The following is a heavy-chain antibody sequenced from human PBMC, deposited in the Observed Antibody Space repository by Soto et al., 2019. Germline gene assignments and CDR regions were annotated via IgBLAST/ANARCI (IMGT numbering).Heavy chain of an antibody. D-gene: IGHD4-17*01. J-gene: IGHJ4*02. CDR2: IYYSGST. CDR1: GGSISSYY. Sequence: PSETLSLTCTVSGGSISSYYWSWIRQPPGKGLEWIGYIYYSGSTNYNPSLKSRVTISVDTSKNQFSLKLSSVTAADTAVYYCARGEDYGGNSALDYWGQGTLVTVSS. CDR3: ARGEDYGGNSALDY. V-gene: IGHV4-59*01.